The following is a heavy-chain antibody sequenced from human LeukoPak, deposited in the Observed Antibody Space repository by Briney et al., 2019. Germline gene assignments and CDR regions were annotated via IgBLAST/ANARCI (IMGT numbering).Heavy chain of an antibody. Sequence: GESLKISCKGSGYSISSYWIGWVRQMPGKGLEWMGIIYPGDSDTRYSPSFQGQVTISADKSISTAYLQWSSLTASDTAMYYCARHRPYSSGWRHFDYWGQGTLVTVSS. J-gene: IGHJ4*02. CDR1: GYSISSYW. D-gene: IGHD6-19*01. CDR3: ARHRPYSSGWRHFDY. V-gene: IGHV5-51*01. CDR2: IYPGDSDT.